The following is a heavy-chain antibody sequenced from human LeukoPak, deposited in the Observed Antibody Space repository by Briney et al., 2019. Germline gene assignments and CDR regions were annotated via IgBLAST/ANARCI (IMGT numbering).Heavy chain of an antibody. CDR3: TRVRLGAATRYFDY. D-gene: IGHD1-26*01. J-gene: IGHJ4*02. Sequence: RGSLRLSCAASGFSFSDHYMDWVRLAPGKGLEWVGRIKNKANSYGTDYAASVKGRFTLSRDDSKDSLYLQMNSLRSEDTALYYCTRVRLGAATRYFDYWGQGTLVTVSS. CDR1: GFSFSDHY. CDR2: IKNKANSYGT. V-gene: IGHV3-72*01.